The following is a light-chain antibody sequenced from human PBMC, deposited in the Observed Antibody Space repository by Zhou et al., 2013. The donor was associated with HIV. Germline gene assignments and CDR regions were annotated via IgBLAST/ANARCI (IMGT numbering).Light chain of an antibody. CDR2: AAS. CDR1: QSIRSY. CDR3: QQSYSTPYT. J-gene: IGKJ2*01. V-gene: IGKV1-39*01. Sequence: DIQMTQSPSSLSASVGDRVTITCRASQSIRSYLNWYQQKPGKAPKLLIYAASSLESGVPSRFSGSGSGTDFTLTISTLQPEDFATFYCQQSYSTPYTFGPGDRSWRSN.